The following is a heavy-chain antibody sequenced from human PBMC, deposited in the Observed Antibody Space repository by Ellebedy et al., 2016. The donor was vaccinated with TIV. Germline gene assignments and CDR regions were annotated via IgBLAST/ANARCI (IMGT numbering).Heavy chain of an antibody. Sequence: PGGSLRLSCAASGFTFSSYAMSWVRQAPGKGLEWVSGISGSAVSTAYADSVKGRFTISRDNSKNTLYLQMSSLRAEDTAVYYCAKDRGVSYGYISEFFHHWGQGTLVTVSS. D-gene: IGHD5-18*01. V-gene: IGHV3-23*01. CDR2: ISGSAVST. CDR1: GFTFSSYA. J-gene: IGHJ1*01. CDR3: AKDRGVSYGYISEFFHH.